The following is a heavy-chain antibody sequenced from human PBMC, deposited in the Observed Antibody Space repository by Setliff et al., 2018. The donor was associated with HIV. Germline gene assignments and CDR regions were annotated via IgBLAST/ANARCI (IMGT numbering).Heavy chain of an antibody. V-gene: IGHV1-69*06. CDR3: AREGGGHSTAFDY. CDR2: IIPIFGTT. D-gene: IGHD4-17*01. CDR1: GGTFSSFG. Sequence: ASVKVSCKTSGGTFSSFGISWVRQAPGQGLEWMGRIIPIFGTTNHAQKFQGRVTITADKSTSTAYMELSSLRSADTAVYYCAREGGGHSTAFDYWGQGTLVTVSS. J-gene: IGHJ4*02.